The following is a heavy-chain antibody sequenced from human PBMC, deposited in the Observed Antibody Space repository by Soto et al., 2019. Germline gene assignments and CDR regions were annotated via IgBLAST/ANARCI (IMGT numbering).Heavy chain of an antibody. J-gene: IGHJ4*02. CDR3: AKGGGYYDILTGYFDY. D-gene: IGHD3-9*01. CDR2: ISGSGGST. Sequence: GGSLRLSCAASGFTFSSYAMSWVRQAPGKGLEWVSAISGSGGSTYYADSVKGRFTISRDNSKNTLYLQMNSLRAEDTAVYYCAKGGGYYDILTGYFDYWGQGTLVTVSS. V-gene: IGHV3-23*01. CDR1: GFTFSSYA.